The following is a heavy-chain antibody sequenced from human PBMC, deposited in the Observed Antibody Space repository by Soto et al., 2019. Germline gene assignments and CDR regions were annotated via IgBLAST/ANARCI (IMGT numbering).Heavy chain of an antibody. J-gene: IGHJ4*02. D-gene: IGHD4-17*01. V-gene: IGHV4-59*08. CDR2: IYYSGST. Sequence: SETLSLTCTVSGGSISSYYWSWIRQPPGKGLEWIGNIYYSGSTNYNPSLKSRVTISVDTAKNQFSLKLSSVTAADTAVYYCAGDEDYGDYYFDYWGQGTLVTVSS. CDR3: AGDEDYGDYYFDY. CDR1: GGSISSYY.